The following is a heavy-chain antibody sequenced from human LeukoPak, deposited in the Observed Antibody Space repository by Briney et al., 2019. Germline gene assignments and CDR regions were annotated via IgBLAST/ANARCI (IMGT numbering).Heavy chain of an antibody. V-gene: IGHV3-23*01. CDR2: ISGSGGST. J-gene: IGHJ4*02. CDR3: AKGPYSSGWYGDY. CDR1: GFTFSSYA. D-gene: IGHD6-19*01. Sequence: PGGSLRLSCAASGFTFSSYAMSWVRQAPGKGLEWVSAISGSGGSTYYADSVKGRFTISRDNSKNALYLQMNSLRAEDTAVYYCAKGPYSSGWYGDYWGQGTLVTVSS.